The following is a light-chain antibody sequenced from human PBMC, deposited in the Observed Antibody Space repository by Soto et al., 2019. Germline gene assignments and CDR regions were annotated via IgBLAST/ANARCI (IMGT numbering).Light chain of an antibody. CDR1: QTISSW. Sequence: DIQMTQSPSTLSGSVGDRVTITCRASQTISSWLAWYQQKPGKAPKLLIYKASTLKSGVPSRFSGSGSGTEITLPISRLEPEDFAVYYCQQYVSSPWAFGQGTKVDIK. CDR3: QQYVSSPWA. V-gene: IGKV1-5*03. CDR2: KAS. J-gene: IGKJ1*01.